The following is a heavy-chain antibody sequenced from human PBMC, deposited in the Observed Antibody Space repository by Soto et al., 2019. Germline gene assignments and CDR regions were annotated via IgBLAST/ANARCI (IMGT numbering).Heavy chain of an antibody. Sequence: EVQLLESAGGLEQPGGSLRLSCAASGFTFSNYAMSWVRQAPGKGLEWVSTFTRSGNTYYADSVKGRFTISRDNSKNTLYLQMDRLRAEDTAVYYCSREFAPGSPNYDYWGPGTLVTVSS. CDR2: FTRSGNT. CDR1: GFTFSNYA. CDR3: SREFAPGSPNYDY. D-gene: IGHD3-10*01. J-gene: IGHJ4*02. V-gene: IGHV3-23*01.